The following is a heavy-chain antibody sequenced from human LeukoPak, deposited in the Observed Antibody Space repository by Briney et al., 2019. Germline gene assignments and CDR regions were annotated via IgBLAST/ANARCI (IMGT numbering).Heavy chain of an antibody. CDR2: IYYSGST. J-gene: IGHJ6*03. D-gene: IGHD1-26*01. CDR3: ARNYGGSYEYYYYYYMDV. Sequence: SETLSLTCTVSGGSISSYYWSWIRQPPGKGLEWIGYIYYSGSTNYNPSLKSRVTIPVDTSKNQFSLKLSSVTAADTAVYYCARNYGGSYEYYYYYYMDVWGKGTTVTVSS. CDR1: GGSISSYY. V-gene: IGHV4-59*08.